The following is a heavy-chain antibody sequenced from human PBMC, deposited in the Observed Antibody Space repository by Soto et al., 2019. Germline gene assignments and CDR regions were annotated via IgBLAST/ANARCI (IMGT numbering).Heavy chain of an antibody. J-gene: IGHJ4*02. CDR3: TGLHSSGLFDY. V-gene: IGHV3-73*01. Sequence: PGGSLRLSCSASGFTFSDSGINWVRQASGKGLEWVGRIRGKAHNYATAYAASVGGRFTISRDDSKNMAYLEMNSLKTEDTAMYYCTGLHSSGLFDYWGQGALVTVSS. CDR1: GFTFSDSG. CDR2: IRGKAHNYAT. D-gene: IGHD3-10*01.